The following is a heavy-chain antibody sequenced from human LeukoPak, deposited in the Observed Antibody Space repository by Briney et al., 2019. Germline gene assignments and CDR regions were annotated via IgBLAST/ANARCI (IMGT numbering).Heavy chain of an antibody. D-gene: IGHD3-3*01. CDR1: GYIFTDYY. CDR2: MHPNSGDT. V-gene: IGHV1-2*06. Sequence: ASVKVSCKASGYIFTDYYIHWVRQAPGQGLEWMGRMHPNSGDTNYAQKFEGRVTMTRDTSISTAYMELSRLTSDDTAVYYCASDNTYEGPGFDYWGQGTLVTVSS. J-gene: IGHJ4*02. CDR3: ASDNTYEGPGFDY.